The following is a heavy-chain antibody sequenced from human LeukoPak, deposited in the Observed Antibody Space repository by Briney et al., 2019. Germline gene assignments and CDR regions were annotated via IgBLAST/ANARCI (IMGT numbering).Heavy chain of an antibody. V-gene: IGHV1-2*02. CDR2: INPNSGGT. CDR3: ARGSSYGMDV. Sequence: ASVKVSCKASGYTFTSYDINWVRQATGQGLEWMGWINPNSGGTNYAQKFQGRVTMTRDTSISTAYMELSRLRSDDTAVYYCARGSSYGMDVWGQGTTVTVSS. J-gene: IGHJ6*02. CDR1: GYTFTSYD.